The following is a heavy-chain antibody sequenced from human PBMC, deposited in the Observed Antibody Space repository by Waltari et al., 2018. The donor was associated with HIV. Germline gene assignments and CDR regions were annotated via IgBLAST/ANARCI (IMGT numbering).Heavy chain of an antibody. Sequence: DVYLVESGGGVVKIGGSIRLTCEASGFDLRPYSMNWVRQSPVRVLEWVADIRRGNNEKHYLDSVRGRFVISRDNAESSVYLQMESLREEDTATYFCVRDDPGYGPIDYWGQGTRVTV. CDR2: IRRGNNEK. CDR1: GFDLRPYS. D-gene: IGHD3-10*01. J-gene: IGHJ4*02. CDR3: VRDDPGYGPIDY. V-gene: IGHV3-7*03.